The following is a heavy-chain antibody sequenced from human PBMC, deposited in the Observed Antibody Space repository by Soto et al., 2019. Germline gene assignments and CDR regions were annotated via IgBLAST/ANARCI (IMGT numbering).Heavy chain of an antibody. J-gene: IGHJ5*02. D-gene: IGHD1-1*01. V-gene: IGHV3-21*01. CDR1: GFTFSSYD. Sequence: EVQLVESGGGLVKPGGSLRLSCAASGFTFSSYDMNWVRQAPGKGLEYVSSITTSGSYIYYGDSVRGRFTISRDNAKNSLFLQMDSLRAEDAAVYYCVRSGTALMLGHNWFEPWCQGTRVTFSS. CDR2: ITTSGSYI. CDR3: VRSGTALMLGHNWFEP.